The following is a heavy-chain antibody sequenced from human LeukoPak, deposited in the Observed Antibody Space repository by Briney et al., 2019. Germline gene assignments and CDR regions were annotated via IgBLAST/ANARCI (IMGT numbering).Heavy chain of an antibody. CDR2: INHSGST. Sequence: SETLSLTCAVYGGSFSGYYWSWIRQPPGKGLEWIGEINHSGSTNYNPSLKSRVTMSVDTSKNQFSLKLSSVTAADTAVYYCARAGPRYSSGWYSCDYWGQGTLVTVSS. J-gene: IGHJ4*02. CDR1: GGSFSGYY. CDR3: ARAGPRYSSGWYSCDY. V-gene: IGHV4-34*01. D-gene: IGHD6-19*01.